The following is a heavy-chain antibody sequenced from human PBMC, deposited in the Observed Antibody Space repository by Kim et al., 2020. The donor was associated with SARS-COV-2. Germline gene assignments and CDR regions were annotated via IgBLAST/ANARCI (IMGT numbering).Heavy chain of an antibody. J-gene: IGHJ4*02. D-gene: IGHD2-2*03. Sequence: YYADAVKGRFTISRDNSKSTVDLQMNSLRAEDTAMYYCARSMDSVVLPPPHWGQGTLVTVSS. CDR3: ARSMDSVVLPPPH. V-gene: IGHV3-30*07.